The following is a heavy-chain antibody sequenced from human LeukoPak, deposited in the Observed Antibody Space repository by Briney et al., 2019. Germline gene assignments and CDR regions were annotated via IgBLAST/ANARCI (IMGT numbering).Heavy chain of an antibody. V-gene: IGHV4-39*01. J-gene: IGHJ1*01. CDR2: IYYTGST. D-gene: IGHD3-16*01. CDR3: ARRGYYDGYFHH. CDR1: DGSISSSSYY. Sequence: SETLSLTCTVSDGSISSSSYYWGWIRQPPGKGLEWIGTIYYTGSTYYNPSLKSRVTISVDTSKNQFYLKLSSVTAADTAVYYCARRGYYDGYFHHWGQGTLVTVSS.